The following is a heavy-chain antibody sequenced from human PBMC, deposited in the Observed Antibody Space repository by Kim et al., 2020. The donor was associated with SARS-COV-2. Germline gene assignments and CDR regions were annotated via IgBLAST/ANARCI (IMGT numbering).Heavy chain of an antibody. CDR2: IYTSGST. V-gene: IGHV4-61*02. Sequence: SETLSLTCTVSGGSISSGSYYWSWIRQPAGKGLEWIGRIYTSGSTNYNPSLKSRVTISVDTSKNQFSLKLSSVTAADTAVYYCARVEEVTMIVVVWGQGTLVTVSS. CDR1: GGSISSGSYY. CDR3: ARVEEVTMIVVV. J-gene: IGHJ4*02. D-gene: IGHD3-22*01.